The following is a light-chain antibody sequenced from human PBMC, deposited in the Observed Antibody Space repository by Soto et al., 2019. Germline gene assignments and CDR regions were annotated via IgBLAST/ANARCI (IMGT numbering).Light chain of an antibody. J-gene: IGKJ3*01. CDR3: QQDGSSPLT. CDR1: QSVSSSY. CDR2: GAS. Sequence: IVFTQSPGTLYLPTGERATLSCRASQSVSSSYLAWYQQKPGQAPRLLIYGASSRATGIPDRFSGSGSGTDFTLTISRLEPEDFAVYYCQQDGSSPLTFGPGTKVDV. V-gene: IGKV3-20*01.